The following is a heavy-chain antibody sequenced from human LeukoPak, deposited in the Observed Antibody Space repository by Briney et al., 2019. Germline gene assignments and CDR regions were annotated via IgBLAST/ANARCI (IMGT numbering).Heavy chain of an antibody. CDR3: AGFTFSRGVITFDY. J-gene: IGHJ4*02. Sequence: ASETLSLTCTVSGYSLSSGYYWGWIRQPPGKGLEWIGSVDHSGGTYYNPSLRSRVSISVDTSKNQFSLKLSSVTAADTAVYSCAGFTFSRGVITFDYWGQGTLVTVSS. CDR2: VDHSGGT. CDR1: GYSLSSGYY. D-gene: IGHD3-10*01. V-gene: IGHV4-38-2*02.